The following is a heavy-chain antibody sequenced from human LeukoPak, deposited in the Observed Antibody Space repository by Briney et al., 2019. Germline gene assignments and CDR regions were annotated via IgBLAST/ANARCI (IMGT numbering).Heavy chain of an antibody. V-gene: IGHV3-23*01. Sequence: PGGSLRLSCAASGFTFSSYGMSWVRQAPGKGLEWVSAISGSGGSIYYADSVKGRFTISRDNYENTVYVQMNSLRAEDTAVYYCARGIAKTTLNAFDIWGQGTMVIVSS. D-gene: IGHD4-11*01. CDR2: ISGSGGSI. J-gene: IGHJ3*02. CDR1: GFTFSSYG. CDR3: ARGIAKTTLNAFDI.